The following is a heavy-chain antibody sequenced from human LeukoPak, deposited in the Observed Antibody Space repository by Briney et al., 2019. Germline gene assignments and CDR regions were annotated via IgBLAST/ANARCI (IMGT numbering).Heavy chain of an antibody. CDR1: GFTFSTYW. CDR3: ARGRYRGSYGPFEY. Sequence: GGPLRLSCAASGFTFSTYWMSWVRQAPGKGLEWVGNIKEDGSEKYYVDSVKGRFTISRDNAKNSLHLQMNSLRAEDTAVYYCARGRYRGSYGPFEYWGQGTLVTVSS. CDR2: IKEDGSEK. V-gene: IGHV3-7*01. J-gene: IGHJ4*02. D-gene: IGHD1-26*01.